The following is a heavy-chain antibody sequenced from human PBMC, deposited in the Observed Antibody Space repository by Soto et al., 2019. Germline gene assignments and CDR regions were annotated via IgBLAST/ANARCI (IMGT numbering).Heavy chain of an antibody. CDR3: ARDSIFGGNPHYYYGMDV. CDR1: GDSVSSNSAA. J-gene: IGHJ6*02. Sequence: PSQTLSLTCALSGDSVSSNSAAWNWIRQSPSRGLEWLGRTYYRSKWYNDYAVSVKSRITINPDTSKNQFSLQLNSVTPEDTAVYYCARDSIFGGNPHYYYGMDVWGQGTTVTVSS. D-gene: IGHD3-10*02. V-gene: IGHV6-1*01. CDR2: TYYRSKWYN.